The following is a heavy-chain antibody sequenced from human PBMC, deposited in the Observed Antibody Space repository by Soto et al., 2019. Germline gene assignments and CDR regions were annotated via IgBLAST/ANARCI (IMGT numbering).Heavy chain of an antibody. J-gene: IGHJ2*01. CDR1: GFTYRSYV. D-gene: IGHD4-17*01. CDR2: IDGSGGST. CDR3: AKPPTTETPYNWYLDL. Sequence: GGSLRLSCAASGFTYRSYVMSWGRQAPGKGLEWVSGIDGSGGSTYYADSVKGRFTISRDNSKNTLYLQMNSLRAEDTAVYYCAKPPTTETPYNWYLDLWGRGTLVIVSS. V-gene: IGHV3-23*01.